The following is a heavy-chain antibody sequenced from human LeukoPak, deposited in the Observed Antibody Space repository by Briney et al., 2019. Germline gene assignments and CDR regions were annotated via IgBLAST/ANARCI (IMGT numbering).Heavy chain of an antibody. CDR1: GFTFSSYG. CDR2: LYSDGRT. Sequence: AGGSLRLSCAASGFTFSSYGMHWVRQAPGKGLEWVSVLYSDGRTYYADSVKGRFTISRGNSKYTLFLQMDSLRAEDTAVYYCASTFRDVTNYNYYMDVWGRGTTVTISS. V-gene: IGHV3-NL1*01. J-gene: IGHJ6*03. CDR3: ASTFRDVTNYNYYMDV. D-gene: IGHD3-10*01.